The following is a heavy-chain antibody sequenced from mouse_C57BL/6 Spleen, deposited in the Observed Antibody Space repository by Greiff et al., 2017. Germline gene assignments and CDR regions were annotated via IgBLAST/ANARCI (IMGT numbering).Heavy chain of an antibody. CDR3: ARETDDAMDY. CDR1: GYTFTSYW. J-gene: IGHJ4*01. V-gene: IGHV1-52*01. CDR2: IDPSDSET. Sequence: QSCKASGYTFTSYWMHWVKQRPIQGLEWIGNIDPSDSETHYNQKFKDKATLTVDKSSSTAYMQLSSLTSEDSAVYYCARETDDAMDYWGQGTSVTVSS.